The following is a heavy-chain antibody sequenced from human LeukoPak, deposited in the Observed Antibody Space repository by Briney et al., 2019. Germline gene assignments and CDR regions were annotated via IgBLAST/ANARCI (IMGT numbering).Heavy chain of an antibody. Sequence: ASVKVSCKASGYTFTSYGISWVRQAPGQGLEWMGWISAYNGNTNYAQKLQGRVTMTTDTSTSTAYMELRSLRSDDTAVYYCARDRGSLLWFGTNYYYMDVWGKGTTVTISS. CDR3: ARDRGSLLWFGTNYYYMDV. D-gene: IGHD3-10*01. CDR2: ISAYNGNT. V-gene: IGHV1-18*01. CDR1: GYTFTSYG. J-gene: IGHJ6*03.